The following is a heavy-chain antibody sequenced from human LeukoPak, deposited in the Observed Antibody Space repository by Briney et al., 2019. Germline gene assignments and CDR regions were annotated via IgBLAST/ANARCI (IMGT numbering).Heavy chain of an antibody. V-gene: IGHV3-23*01. CDR1: GFIFSNYD. D-gene: IGHD3-10*01. J-gene: IGHJ4*02. CDR2: ISGSGWST. Sequence: GGSLRLSCVASGFIFSNYDMRWVRQAPGKGLEWVSSISGSGWSTYYAESVKGRFTISRDNSKNTLDLHMYSLRAEDTAVYYCAKDSALWGQGTLVTVAS. CDR3: AKDSAL.